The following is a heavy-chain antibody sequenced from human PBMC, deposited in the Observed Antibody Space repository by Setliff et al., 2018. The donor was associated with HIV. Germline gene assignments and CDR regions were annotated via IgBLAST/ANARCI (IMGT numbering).Heavy chain of an antibody. V-gene: IGHV4-39*01. CDR3: ASLDGSESPYIYYYYMDV. J-gene: IGHJ6*03. Sequence: PSETLSLTCTVSGGSISRDSFYWGWFRQPPGEGLEWIGSIYYSGTTYYAPSLETRLTISVDPSTNQFSLKLTSVTAADTAMYYCASLDGSESPYIYYYYMDVWGEGTAVTVSS. CDR1: GGSISRDSFY. CDR2: IYYSGTT. D-gene: IGHD3-10*01.